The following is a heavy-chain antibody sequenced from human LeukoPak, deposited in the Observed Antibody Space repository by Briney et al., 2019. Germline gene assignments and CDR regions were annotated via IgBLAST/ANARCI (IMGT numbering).Heavy chain of an antibody. CDR2: INAGNGNT. Sequence: ASVKVSCKASGYTFTSYAMHWVRQAPGQRLEWMGWINAGNGNTKYSQKFQGRVTITRDTSASTTYMELSSLRSEDTAVYYCARSSKIFGELQPWGQGTLVTVSS. V-gene: IGHV1-3*01. CDR3: ARSSKIFGELQP. J-gene: IGHJ4*02. CDR1: GYTFTSYA. D-gene: IGHD3-10*01.